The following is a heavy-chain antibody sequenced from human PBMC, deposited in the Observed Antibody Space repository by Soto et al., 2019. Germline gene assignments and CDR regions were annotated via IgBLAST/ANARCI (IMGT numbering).Heavy chain of an antibody. J-gene: IGHJ4*02. CDR2: ISYDERNT. CDR3: AKDLYSAYEKFDY. Sequence: GGSLRLSCAASGFTLSRYGMHWVRQAPGKGLEWVAVISYDERNTYYADSVKGRFTISRDNSKNTLYLQMNSLRDEDTAVYYCAKDLYSAYEKFDYWGQGTLVTVSS. D-gene: IGHD5-12*01. V-gene: IGHV3-30*18. CDR1: GFTLSRYG.